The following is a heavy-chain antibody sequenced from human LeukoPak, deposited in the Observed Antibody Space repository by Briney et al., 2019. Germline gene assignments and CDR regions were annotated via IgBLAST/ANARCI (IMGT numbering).Heavy chain of an antibody. CDR1: GFTFSSYW. Sequence: GGSLRLSCAASGFTFSSYWMSWVRQAPGKGLEWVAVISYDGSNKYYADSVKGRFTISRDNSKNTLYLQMNSLRAEDTAVYYCARAGYGSGYYFDYWGQGTLVTVSS. V-gene: IGHV3-30-3*01. CDR3: ARAGYGSGYYFDY. J-gene: IGHJ4*02. D-gene: IGHD3-10*01. CDR2: ISYDGSNK.